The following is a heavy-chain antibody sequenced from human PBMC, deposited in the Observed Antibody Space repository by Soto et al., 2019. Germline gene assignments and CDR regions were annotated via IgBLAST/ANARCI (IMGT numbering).Heavy chain of an antibody. D-gene: IGHD2-2*01. CDR2: INHSGST. Sequence: SETLSLTCAVYGGSFSGYYWSWIRQPPGKGLEWIGEINHSGSTNYNPSLKSRVTISVDTSKNQFSLKLSSVTAADTAVYYCARGLGCSSTSCYRDNAESWFDPWGQGTLVTVSS. V-gene: IGHV4-34*01. J-gene: IGHJ5*02. CDR3: ARGLGCSSTSCYRDNAESWFDP. CDR1: GGSFSGYY.